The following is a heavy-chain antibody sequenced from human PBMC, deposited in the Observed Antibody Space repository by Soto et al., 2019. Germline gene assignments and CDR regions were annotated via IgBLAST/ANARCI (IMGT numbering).Heavy chain of an antibody. D-gene: IGHD3-22*01. CDR3: ARRLTRYYYDSSGYYYFDY. Sequence: SETLSLTCTVSGGSISSGGYYWSWIRQHPGKGLEWIGYIYYSGSTYYNPSLKSRVTISVDTSKNQFSLKLSSVTAADTAVYYCARRLTRYYYDSSGYYYFDYWGQGTLVTVSS. CDR2: IYYSGST. CDR1: GGSISSGGYY. V-gene: IGHV4-31*03. J-gene: IGHJ4*02.